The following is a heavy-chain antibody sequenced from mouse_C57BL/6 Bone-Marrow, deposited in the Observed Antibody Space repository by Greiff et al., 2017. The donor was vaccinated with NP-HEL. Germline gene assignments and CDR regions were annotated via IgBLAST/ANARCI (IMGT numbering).Heavy chain of an antibody. V-gene: IGHV1-69*01. CDR3: ARRPDYYSNFWFAY. D-gene: IGHD2-5*01. J-gene: IGHJ3*01. Sequence: QVQLQQPGAELVMPGASVKLSCKASGYTFTSYWMHWVKQRPGQGLEWIGEIDPSDSYTNYNQKFKGKSTLTVDKSSSTAYMQLSSLTSEDSAVYYGARRPDYYSNFWFAYWGQGTLVTVSA. CDR2: IDPSDSYT. CDR1: GYTFTSYW.